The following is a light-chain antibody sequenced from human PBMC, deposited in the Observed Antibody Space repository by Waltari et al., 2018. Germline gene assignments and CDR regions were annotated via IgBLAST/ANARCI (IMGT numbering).Light chain of an antibody. CDR3: AAWDDSPSGHVV. Sequence: SVLTQPPSASGAPGQRVTISCSGSSSNIGSHYVYWYQQLPGTAPKLLIYTDNTRAEGVPDRVAASKSGTSASLAISGLRSEDEADYYCAAWDDSPSGHVVFGGGTKLTVL. V-gene: IGLV1-47*01. CDR1: SSNIGSHY. J-gene: IGLJ2*01. CDR2: TDN.